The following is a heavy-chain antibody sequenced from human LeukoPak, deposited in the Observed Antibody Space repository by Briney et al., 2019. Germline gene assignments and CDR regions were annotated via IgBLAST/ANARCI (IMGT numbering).Heavy chain of an antibody. Sequence: PGGSLRLSYAASGFTFSSYAMSWVRQAPGKGLEWVSAISGSGGSTYYADSVKGRFTISRDNSKNTLYLQMNSLRAEDTAVYYCAKGRLYDSSGYYSRYFDYWGQGTLVTVSS. J-gene: IGHJ4*02. CDR2: ISGSGGST. V-gene: IGHV3-23*01. D-gene: IGHD3-22*01. CDR1: GFTFSSYA. CDR3: AKGRLYDSSGYYSRYFDY.